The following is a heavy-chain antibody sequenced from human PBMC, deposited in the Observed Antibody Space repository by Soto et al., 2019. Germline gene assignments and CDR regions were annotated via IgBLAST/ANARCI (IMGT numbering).Heavy chain of an antibody. CDR1: GYTFTSYD. D-gene: IGHD5-12*01. CDR2: MNPNSGNT. CDR3: ARLTGYYATIGYYYYMDV. Sequence: GASVKVSCKASGYTFTSYDINWVRQATGQGLEWMGWMNPNSGNTGYAQKFQGRVTMTRDTSISTAYMELSSLRSEDTAVYFCARLTGYYATIGYYYYMDVWGKGTTVTVSS. J-gene: IGHJ6*03. V-gene: IGHV1-8*01.